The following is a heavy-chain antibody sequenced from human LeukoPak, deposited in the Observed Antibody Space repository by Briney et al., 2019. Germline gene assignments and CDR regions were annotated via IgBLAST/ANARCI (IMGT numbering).Heavy chain of an antibody. CDR2: IYYSGST. CDR3: ARPYYYDSTIDP. CDR1: GGSISSGAYY. V-gene: IGHV4-30-4*01. Sequence: SENLSLTCTVSGGSISSGAYYWSWIRQPPGKGLEWIAYIYYSGSTYNTPSRKSPVTMSADTSKNQLSLKLSSVAAADTAVYYCARPYYYDSTIDPWGQGILVTVSS. D-gene: IGHD3-22*01. J-gene: IGHJ5*02.